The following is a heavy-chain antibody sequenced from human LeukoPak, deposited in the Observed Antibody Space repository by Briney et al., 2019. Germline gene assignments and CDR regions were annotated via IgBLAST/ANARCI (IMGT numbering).Heavy chain of an antibody. CDR1: GYTFTGYY. CDR2: INPNSGGT. CDR3: AKLPYGSGSSTNFDY. V-gene: IGHV1-2*06. D-gene: IGHD3-10*01. Sequence: ASVKVSCKASGYTFTGYYMHWVRQAPGQGLEWMGRINPNSGGTNYAQKFQGRVTMTRDTSIGTAYMELSRLRSDDTAVYYCAKLPYGSGSSTNFDYWGQGTLVTVSS. J-gene: IGHJ4*02.